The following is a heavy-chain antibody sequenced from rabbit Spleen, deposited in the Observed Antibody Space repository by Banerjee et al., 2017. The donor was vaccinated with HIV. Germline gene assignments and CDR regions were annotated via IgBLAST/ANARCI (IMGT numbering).Heavy chain of an antibody. V-gene: IGHV1S45*01. Sequence: QEQLEESGGDLVKPEGSLTLTCTACGFSFSSSYWICWVRQAPGKGLEWIACIYTGSSGNTYYASWAKGRFTMSRPSSTTVTLQMTSLTAADTATYFCARDLDGVIGWNFGWWGPGTLVTFS. CDR2: IYTGSSGNT. CDR1: GFSFSSSYW. D-gene: IGHD4-1*01. CDR3: ARDLDGVIGWNFGW. J-gene: IGHJ4*01.